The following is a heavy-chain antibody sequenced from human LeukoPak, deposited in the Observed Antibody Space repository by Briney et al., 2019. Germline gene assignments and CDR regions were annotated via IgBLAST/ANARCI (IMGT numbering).Heavy chain of an antibody. CDR1: GYTFTGYY. CDR2: INPNSGGT. J-gene: IGHJ4*02. CDR3: ARDAPRFSYGGQGDY. D-gene: IGHD4-23*01. Sequence: ASVKVSCTASGYTFTGYYMHWVRQAPGQGLEWMGWINPNSGGTNYAQKFQGRVTMTRDTSISTAYMELSRLRSDDTAVYYCARDAPRFSYGGQGDYWGQGTLVTVSS. V-gene: IGHV1-2*02.